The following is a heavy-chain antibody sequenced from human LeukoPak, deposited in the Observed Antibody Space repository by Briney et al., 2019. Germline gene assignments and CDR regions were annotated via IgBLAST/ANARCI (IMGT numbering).Heavy chain of an antibody. V-gene: IGHV1-69*01. CDR1: GGTFSSYA. CDR2: IIPIFGTA. CDR3: ATIHDYGVKDY. Sequence: GSSVKVSCKASGGTFSSYAISRVRQAPGQGLEWMGGIIPIFGTANYAQKFQGRVTITADESTSTAYMELSSLRAEDTAVYYCATIHDYGVKDYWGQGTLVTVSS. D-gene: IGHD4-17*01. J-gene: IGHJ4*02.